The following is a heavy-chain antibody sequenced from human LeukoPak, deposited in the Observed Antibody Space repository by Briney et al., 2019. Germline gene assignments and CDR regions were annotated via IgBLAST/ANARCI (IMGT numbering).Heavy chain of an antibody. V-gene: IGHV1-69*13. D-gene: IGHD2-2*01. CDR3: ASDDPWGSSTPSPDP. CDR2: IIPIFGTA. Sequence: SVKVSCKASGGTFISYAISWVRQAPGQGLEWMGGIIPIFGTANYAQKFQGRVTITADESTSTAYMELSSLRSEDTAVYYCASDDPWGSSTPSPDPWGQGSLVTVSS. CDR1: GGTFISYA. J-gene: IGHJ5*02.